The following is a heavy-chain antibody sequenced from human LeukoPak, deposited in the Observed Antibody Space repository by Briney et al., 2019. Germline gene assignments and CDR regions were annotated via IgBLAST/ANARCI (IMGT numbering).Heavy chain of an antibody. D-gene: IGHD5-12*01. CDR2: ISGNGDNT. CDR3: ATYSGFFDY. CDR1: GFSFNSFA. V-gene: IGHV3-23*01. J-gene: IGHJ4*02. Sequence: PGGSLRLSCAASGFSFNSFAMSWVRQAPGMGLEWVVAISGNGDNTYYTDSVKGRFTISRDNSKNTLYLQMNALRAEDTAMYYCATYSGFFDYWGQGTLVTVSS.